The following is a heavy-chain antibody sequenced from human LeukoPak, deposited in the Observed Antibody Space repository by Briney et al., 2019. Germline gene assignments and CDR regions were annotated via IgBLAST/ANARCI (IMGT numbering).Heavy chain of an antibody. D-gene: IGHD3-3*01. Sequence: SETLSLTCTVSGGSISSGTFYWSWIRQPAGKGLEWIGRIYSSGSTNYNPSLKSQVTISVDTSKNQFSLKLSSVTAADTAVYYCARTTDDFWSGYQQYYYYMDVWGKGTTVTVSS. CDR3: ARTTDDFWSGYQQYYYYMDV. CDR2: IYSSGST. CDR1: GGSISSGTFY. V-gene: IGHV4-61*02. J-gene: IGHJ6*03.